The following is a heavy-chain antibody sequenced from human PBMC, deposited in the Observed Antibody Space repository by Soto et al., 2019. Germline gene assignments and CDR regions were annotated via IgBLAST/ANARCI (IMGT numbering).Heavy chain of an antibody. CDR3: AKYGLRSSSWYDYYYYMDV. V-gene: IGHV3-23*01. Sequence: GGSLRLSCAASGFTFSSYAMSWVRQAPGKGLEWVSAISGSGGSTYYADSVKGRFTISRDNSKNTLYLQMNSLRAEDTAVYYCAKYGLRSSSWYDYYYYMDVWGKGTTVTVSS. CDR1: GFTFSSYA. CDR2: ISGSGGST. J-gene: IGHJ6*03. D-gene: IGHD6-13*01.